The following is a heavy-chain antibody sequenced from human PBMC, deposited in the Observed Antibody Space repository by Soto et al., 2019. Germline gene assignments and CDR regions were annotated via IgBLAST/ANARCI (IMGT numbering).Heavy chain of an antibody. V-gene: IGHV3-30*18. CDR1: GFTFSSYG. CDR3: AKALYYYDSRPNDAFDI. D-gene: IGHD3-22*01. CDR2: ISYDGGNK. Sequence: GGSLRLSCAASGFTFSSYGIHWVRQAPGKGLEWVAVISYDGGNKYYADSVKGRFTISRDNSKNTLYLQMNSLRAEDTAVYYCAKALYYYDSRPNDAFDIWGQGTMVTVS. J-gene: IGHJ3*02.